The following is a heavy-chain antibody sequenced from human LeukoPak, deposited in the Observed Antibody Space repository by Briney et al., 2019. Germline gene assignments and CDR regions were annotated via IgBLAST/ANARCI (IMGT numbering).Heavy chain of an antibody. CDR2: IKSKIDGGTT. CDR1: GSTFSNAW. V-gene: IGHV3-15*01. D-gene: IGHD1-26*01. CDR3: KKSSGRWD. J-gene: IGHJ1*01. Sequence: KAGGSLRLSCAASGSTFSNAWMTWVRQAPGKGLEWVGRIKSKIDGGTTDYAAPVKGRFTISRDDSKNTVYLQMNSLKNEDTAVYYCKKSSGRWDWGQGTLVTVSS.